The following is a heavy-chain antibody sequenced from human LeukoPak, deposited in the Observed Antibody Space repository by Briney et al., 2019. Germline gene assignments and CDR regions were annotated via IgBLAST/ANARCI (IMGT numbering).Heavy chain of an antibody. CDR1: GGSISSGGYY. D-gene: IGHD1-7*01. V-gene: IGHV4-31*03. CDR2: IYYSGST. Sequence: SQTLSLTCTVSGGSISSGGYYWSWLRQHPGKGLEWIGYIYYSGSTYYNPSLKSRVTISADTSKNQFSLKLSSVTAADTAVYYCAGGRYNWNYAWFDPWGQGTLVTVSS. J-gene: IGHJ5*02. CDR3: AGGRYNWNYAWFDP.